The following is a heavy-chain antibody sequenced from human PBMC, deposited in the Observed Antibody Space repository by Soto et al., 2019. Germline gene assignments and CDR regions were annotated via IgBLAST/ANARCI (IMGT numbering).Heavy chain of an antibody. CDR1: GYSFTSYW. CDR2: IDPSDSYT. V-gene: IGHV5-10-1*01. D-gene: IGHD2-2*01. CDR3: ATLGVRVAMGPPWYYYYGREV. Sequence: GESLKISCKGSGYSFTSYWISWVRQMPGKGPEWMGRIDPSDSYTNYSPSFQGHVTISADKSISTAYLQWSSLKASDTAMYYCATLGVRVAMGPPWYYYYGREVWGKGTTVTVS. J-gene: IGHJ6*04.